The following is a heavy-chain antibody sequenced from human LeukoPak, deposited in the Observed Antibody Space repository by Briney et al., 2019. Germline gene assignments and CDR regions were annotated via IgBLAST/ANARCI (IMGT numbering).Heavy chain of an antibody. J-gene: IGHJ4*02. CDR1: GGSISSYY. D-gene: IGHD6-13*01. V-gene: IGHV4-59*01. CDR2: IYYSGST. CDR3: ARALAHGIAAFDY. Sequence: PSETLSLTCTVSGGSISSYYWSWIRQPPGKGLEWIGYIYYSGSTNYNPSLKSRVTISVDTSKNQFSLKLSSVTAVDTAVYYCARALAHGIAAFDYWGQGTLVTVSS.